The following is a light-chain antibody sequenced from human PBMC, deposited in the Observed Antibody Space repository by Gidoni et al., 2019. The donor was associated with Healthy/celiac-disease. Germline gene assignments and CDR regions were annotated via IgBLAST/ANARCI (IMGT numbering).Light chain of an antibody. CDR3: QAWDSSTYVV. V-gene: IGLV3-1*01. Sequence: SYELTQPPSVSVSPGQTASITGSGDKLGDKYACWYQQKPGQSPVLVIYKDSKRPSGIPERFSCSNSGTTATLTISGTQAMDEADYYCQAWDSSTYVVFGGGTKLTVL. J-gene: IGLJ2*01. CDR1: KLGDKY. CDR2: KDS.